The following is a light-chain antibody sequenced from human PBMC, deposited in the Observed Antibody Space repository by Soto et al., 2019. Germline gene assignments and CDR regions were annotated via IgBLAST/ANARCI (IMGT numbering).Light chain of an antibody. J-gene: IGKJ2*01. CDR1: HSLSNNF. CDR3: QQYGDSPMYS. V-gene: IGKV3-20*01. Sequence: EIVLTPSPGTLSLSPGERATLSCRASHSLSNNFLAWYQQKPGQAPRLLIYGVSSRATGVPDRFIGSGSGTDSTLTISRLEPEDFAVYYCQQYGDSPMYSFGQGTKV. CDR2: GVS.